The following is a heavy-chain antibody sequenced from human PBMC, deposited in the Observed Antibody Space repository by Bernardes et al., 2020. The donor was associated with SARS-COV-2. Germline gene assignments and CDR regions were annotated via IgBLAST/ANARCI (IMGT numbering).Heavy chain of an antibody. V-gene: IGHV3-7*03. J-gene: IGHJ6*02. CDR1: GFDFSDYW. CDR3: ARSAGMDV. Sequence: GGTLRLSCAGSGFDFSDYWMTWVRRAPGKGLEWVDNIKRDGSETYYVDSVKGRFTISRDNAKNLVFLQMNSLRAEDTAVFYCARSAGMDVWGQGTMVTVSS. CDR2: IKRDGSET.